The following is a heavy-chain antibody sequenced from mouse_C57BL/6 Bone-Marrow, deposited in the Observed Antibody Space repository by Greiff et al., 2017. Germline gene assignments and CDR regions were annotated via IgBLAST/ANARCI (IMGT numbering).Heavy chain of an antibody. CDR2: INYDGSST. D-gene: IGHD2-4*01. J-gene: IGHJ2*01. CDR1: GFTFSDYY. V-gene: IGHV5-16*01. CDR3: ARVMITTGYYFDY. Sequence: EVKLVESEGGLVQPGSSMKLSCTASGFTFSDYYMAWVRQVPEKGLEWVANINYDGSSTYYLDSLKSRFIISRDNAKNILYLQMSSLKSEDTATYYCARVMITTGYYFDYWGQGTTLTVSS.